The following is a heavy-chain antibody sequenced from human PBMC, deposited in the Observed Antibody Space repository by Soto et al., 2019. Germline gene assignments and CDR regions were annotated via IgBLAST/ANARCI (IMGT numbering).Heavy chain of an antibody. V-gene: IGHV5-51*01. D-gene: IGHD4-4*01. J-gene: IGHJ6*02. CDR1: GYTFTDYW. Sequence: PGESLKISCKGSGYTFTDYWIGWVRQLPGKGLEWMGIIYPGDSDTRYSPSFQGHVTITVDKSTSTAYLQWNTLKASDTAMYYCARQISNFRYYYYAIDVWGQGTTVTGS. CDR3: ARQISNFRYYYYAIDV. CDR2: IYPGDSDT.